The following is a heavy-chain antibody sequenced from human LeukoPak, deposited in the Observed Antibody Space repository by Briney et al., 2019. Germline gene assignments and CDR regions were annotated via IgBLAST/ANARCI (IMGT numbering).Heavy chain of an antibody. J-gene: IGHJ4*02. D-gene: IGHD6-13*01. V-gene: IGHV3-21*01. CDR3: ARVIAAADYYFDY. Sequence: AGSLRLSCAASGFTLSSYSMNWVRRAPGKGLEWVSSISSSSSYIYYADSMKGRFTISRDNAKNSLYLQMNSLRAEDTAVYYCARVIAAADYYFDYWGQGTLVTVSS. CDR2: ISSSSSYI. CDR1: GFTLSSYS.